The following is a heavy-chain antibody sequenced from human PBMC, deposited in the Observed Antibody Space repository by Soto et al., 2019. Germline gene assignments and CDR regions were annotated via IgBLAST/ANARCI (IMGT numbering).Heavy chain of an antibody. CDR3: ARDKKGYSSSWYGGVDY. CDR2: ISAYNGNT. V-gene: IGHV1-18*01. Sequence: ASVKVSCKASGYTFTSYGISWVRQAPGQGLEWMGWISAYNGNTNYAQKLQGRVTMTTDTSTSTAYMELRSLRSDDTAVYYCARDKKGYSSSWYGGVDYWGQGTLVTVSS. J-gene: IGHJ4*02. CDR1: GYTFTSYG. D-gene: IGHD6-13*01.